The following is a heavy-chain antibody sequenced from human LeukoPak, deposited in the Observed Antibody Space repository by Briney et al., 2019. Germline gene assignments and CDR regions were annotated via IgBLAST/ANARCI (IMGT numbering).Heavy chain of an antibody. Sequence: GGSLRLSCAASGFTFANYAMHWVRQAPGKGLEWVSGISWNSGSIGYADSVKGRFTISRDNAKNSLYLQMNSLRAEDTALYFCAKDYCSSTSCYTDYWGQGTLVTVSS. V-gene: IGHV3-9*01. J-gene: IGHJ4*02. CDR2: ISWNSGSI. CDR3: AKDYCSSTSCYTDY. CDR1: GFTFANYA. D-gene: IGHD2-2*02.